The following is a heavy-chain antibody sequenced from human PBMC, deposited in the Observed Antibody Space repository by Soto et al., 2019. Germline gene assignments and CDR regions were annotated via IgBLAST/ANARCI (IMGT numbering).Heavy chain of an antibody. CDR3: VKGRLRDLNNGNFDF. V-gene: IGHV3-23*01. CDR2: VSGNGVTT. Sequence: GGSLRLSCATSGFTLSNFAMCWVRQAPGKGLERVSVVSGNGVTTKYADSVKGWFIISKDTPQNTLSLQMHSLRVEDTGVYYCVKGRLRDLNNGNFDFWGQGTLVTVSS. D-gene: IGHD3-10*01. J-gene: IGHJ4*02. CDR1: GFTLSNFA.